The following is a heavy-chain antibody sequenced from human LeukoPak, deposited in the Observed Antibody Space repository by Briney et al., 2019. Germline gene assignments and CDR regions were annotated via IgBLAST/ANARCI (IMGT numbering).Heavy chain of an antibody. CDR2: ISSSSSYI. CDR1: GFTFSSYS. Sequence: PGGSLRLSCAASGFTFSSYSMNWVRQAPGKGLEWVSSISSSSSYIYYADSVKGRFTISRDNAKNSLYLQMNSLRAEDTAVYYCARRRSLAAAGGLYYYYMDVWGKGTTVTVSS. J-gene: IGHJ6*03. D-gene: IGHD6-13*01. CDR3: ARRRSLAAAGGLYYYYMDV. V-gene: IGHV3-21*01.